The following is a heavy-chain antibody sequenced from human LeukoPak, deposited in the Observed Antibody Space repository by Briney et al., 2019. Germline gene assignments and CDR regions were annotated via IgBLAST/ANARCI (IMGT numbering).Heavy chain of an antibody. J-gene: IGHJ3*02. V-gene: IGHV1-18*01. D-gene: IGHD6-6*01. Sequence: GASVKVSCKASGYTFTSYGISWVRQAPGQGLEWMGWISAYNGNTNYAQKLQGRVTMTTDTSTSTAYMELRSLRSDDTAVYYCARDVAIGYSSSGGFDIWGQGTMVTVSS. CDR2: ISAYNGNT. CDR3: ARDVAIGYSSSGGFDI. CDR1: GYTFTSYG.